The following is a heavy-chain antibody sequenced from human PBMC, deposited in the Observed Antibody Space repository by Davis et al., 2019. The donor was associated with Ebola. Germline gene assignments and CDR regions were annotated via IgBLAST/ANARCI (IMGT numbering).Heavy chain of an antibody. D-gene: IGHD3-3*01. CDR2: IYHSGST. CDR1: GGSISSSNW. CDR3: ARRFTIFGVVTLFDY. V-gene: IGHV4-4*02. Sequence: SETLSLTCAVSGGSISSSNWWSWVRQPPGKGLEWIGEIYHSGSTNYNPSLKSRVTISVDTSKNQFSLKLSSVTAADTAVYYCARRFTIFGVVTLFDYWGQGTLVTVSS. J-gene: IGHJ4*02.